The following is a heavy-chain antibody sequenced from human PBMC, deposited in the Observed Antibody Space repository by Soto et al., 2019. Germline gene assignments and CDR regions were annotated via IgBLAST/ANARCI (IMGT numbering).Heavy chain of an antibody. CDR1: GATFSSYA. D-gene: IGHD3-16*01. V-gene: IGHV1-69*06. CDR3: ATKTRLGGYYYGMDV. J-gene: IGHJ6*02. Sequence: SVKVSCKASGATFSSYAISWVRQAPGKGLEWMGGIIPIFGTANYAQKFQGRVTITADKSTSTAYMELSSLRSEDTAVYYCATKTRLGGYYYGMDVWGQGTTVTVCS. CDR2: IIPIFGTA.